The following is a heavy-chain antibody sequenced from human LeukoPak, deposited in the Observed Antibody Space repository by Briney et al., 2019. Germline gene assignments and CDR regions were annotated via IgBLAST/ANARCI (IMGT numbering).Heavy chain of an antibody. CDR2: INPDGSST. V-gene: IGHV3-74*01. CDR3: ARGGKLEHTVMAC. Sequence: GGSLRLSCVASGFTFRNYWMYWVRQAPGKGLVWLSRINPDGSSTTYADSVKGRLTISRDNAKNMLYLQINSLSVEDTAIYYCARGGKLEHTVMACWGQGSLVVVSS. J-gene: IGHJ4*02. CDR1: GFTFRNYW. D-gene: IGHD2-21*01.